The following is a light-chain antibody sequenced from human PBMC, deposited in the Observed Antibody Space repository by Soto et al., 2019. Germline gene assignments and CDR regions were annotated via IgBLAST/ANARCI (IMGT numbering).Light chain of an antibody. CDR1: QSVSSSY. CDR3: QQDDNWPLT. Sequence: EIELTQSPGTLSLSPGEGATLSCRASQSVSSSYLAWYQQKPGQAPRLLIFGASTRATGIPARFSGSGSGTDFTLTISSLQSEDFGVYFCQQDDNWPLTFGGGTKVDIK. J-gene: IGKJ4*01. CDR2: GAS. V-gene: IGKV3-20*01.